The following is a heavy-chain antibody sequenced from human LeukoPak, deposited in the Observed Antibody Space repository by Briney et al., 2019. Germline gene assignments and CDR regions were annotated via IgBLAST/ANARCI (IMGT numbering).Heavy chain of an antibody. CDR2: IYYSGST. Sequence: SETLSLTCTVSGGSISSGSYYWGWIRQPPGKGLEWIGSIYYSGSTYYNPSLKSRVTISVDTSKNQFSLKLSSVTAADTAVYYCAREYSYDSSGYLFDYWGQGTLVTVSS. CDR3: AREYSYDSSGYLFDY. V-gene: IGHV4-39*07. D-gene: IGHD3-22*01. J-gene: IGHJ4*02. CDR1: GGSISSGSYY.